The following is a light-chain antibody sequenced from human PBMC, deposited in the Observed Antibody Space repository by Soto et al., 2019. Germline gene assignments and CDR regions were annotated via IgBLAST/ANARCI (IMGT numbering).Light chain of an antibody. J-gene: IGLJ1*01. CDR2: DVN. CDR3: SSFTTGVNYV. CDR1: SSDVGAYNF. Sequence: QFVRTQPASVSWFPGQAISISCTGTSSDVGAYNFVSWYQQHPGKAPKLIIYDVNNRPSEVSNRFSGSKSGNTASLTISGLQAEDEGDYYCSSFTTGVNYVFGIGTKVTVL. V-gene: IGLV2-14*03.